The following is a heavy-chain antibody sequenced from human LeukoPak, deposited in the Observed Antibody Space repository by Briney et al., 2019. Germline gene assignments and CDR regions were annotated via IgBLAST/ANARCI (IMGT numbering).Heavy chain of an antibody. CDR1: GDSNHHYY. J-gene: IGHJ4*02. D-gene: IGHD5-18*01. V-gene: IGHV4-59*01. CDR2: IYYSGST. Sequence: SETLSFTYTVCGDSNHHYYCSCIMQPPGKGLEWIGCIYYSGSTNYNPSLKSRVTISVDTSRTQFSLRLSSVTAADTAVYYCATLTYSYGYYGPSRCWGQGTLVTVSS. CDR3: ATLTYSYGYYGPSRC.